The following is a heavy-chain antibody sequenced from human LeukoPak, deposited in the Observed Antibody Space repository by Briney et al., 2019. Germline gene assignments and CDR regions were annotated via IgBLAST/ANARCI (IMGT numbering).Heavy chain of an antibody. Sequence: ASVKVSCKASGYTFTSYDINWVRQATGQGLEWMGWMNPNSGNTGYAQKFQGRVTMTRNTSISTAYVELSSLRSEDTAVYYCARGGITIFGVVYYYMDVWGKGTTVTVSS. CDR3: ARGGITIFGVVYYYMDV. CDR1: GYTFTSYD. CDR2: MNPNSGNT. D-gene: IGHD3-3*01. J-gene: IGHJ6*03. V-gene: IGHV1-8*01.